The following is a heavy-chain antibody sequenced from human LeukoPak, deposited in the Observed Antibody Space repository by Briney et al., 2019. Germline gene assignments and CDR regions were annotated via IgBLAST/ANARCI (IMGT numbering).Heavy chain of an antibody. CDR2: IGGSGGST. D-gene: IGHD6-19*01. J-gene: IGHJ4*02. CDR3: AKGGSSGWYHLDF. V-gene: IGHV3-23*01. Sequence: GGSLRLSCAASGFTFSSYAMSWVRQAPGKGLEWVSAIGGSGGSTYYADSVRGRFTISRDNSKNTLYLQMNSLRAEDTAVYYCAKGGSSGWYHLDFWGQGTLVTVSS. CDR1: GFTFSSYA.